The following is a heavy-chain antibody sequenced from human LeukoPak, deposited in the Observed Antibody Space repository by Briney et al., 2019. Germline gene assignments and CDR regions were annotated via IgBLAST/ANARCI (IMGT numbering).Heavy chain of an antibody. CDR2: IYHSGTT. Sequence: PSGTLSLTYSVSGGSISSPKWWSWVRQPPGKGLEWIGEIYHSGTTNYNPSLKSRVTISVDKSKSQFSLNLSSVTAADTAVYYCARNGGNSDFDYWGQGTLVTVSS. V-gene: IGHV4-4*02. CDR3: ARNGGNSDFDY. CDR1: GGSISSPKW. D-gene: IGHD4-23*01. J-gene: IGHJ4*02.